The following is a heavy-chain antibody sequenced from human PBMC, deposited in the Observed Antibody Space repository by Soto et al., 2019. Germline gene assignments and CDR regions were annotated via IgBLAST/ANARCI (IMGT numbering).Heavy chain of an antibody. J-gene: IGHJ4*02. CDR2: SSYGGST. Sequence: QVQLQESGPGLVKPSQTLSLTCTVSGGSINSGGYCWSWIRQHPGKGLDWIGCSSYGGSTSYNPSLKSRVTVSVDTSKNQFSLKLTSVTAADTAVYYCSRGILVWGQGALITVSS. CDR1: GGSINSGGYC. D-gene: IGHD5-18*01. CDR3: SRGILV. V-gene: IGHV4-31*03.